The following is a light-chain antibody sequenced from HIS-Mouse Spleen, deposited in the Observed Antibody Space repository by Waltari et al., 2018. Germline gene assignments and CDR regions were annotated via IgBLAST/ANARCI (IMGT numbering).Light chain of an antibody. CDR1: RSNIGSNY. CDR2: RNN. J-gene: IGLJ3*02. V-gene: IGLV1-47*01. CDR3: AAWDDSLSGPV. Sequence: QSVLTQPPSASGTPGQRVTISCSGSRSNIGSNYVSLYKQLPGTAPKLLIYRNNQRPSGVPDRFSGSKSGTSASLAISGLRSEDEADYYCAAWDDSLSGPVFGGGTKLTVL.